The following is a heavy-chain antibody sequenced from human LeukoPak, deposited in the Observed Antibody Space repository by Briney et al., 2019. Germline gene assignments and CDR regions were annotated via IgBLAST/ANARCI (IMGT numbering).Heavy chain of an antibody. J-gene: IGHJ4*02. CDR1: GFTFSNYW. CDR3: RPTSSFIGGFDY. V-gene: IGHV3-7*01. D-gene: IGHD6-6*01. CDR2: IKQDGSEK. Sequence: GGSLRLSCAVSGFTFSNYWMSWVRQAPGKGLEGVANIKQDGSEKYYVDSVRGRFTISRDNAKNSLYLQMNSLSADDTAVYYCRPTSSFIGGFDYWGQGILVTVSS.